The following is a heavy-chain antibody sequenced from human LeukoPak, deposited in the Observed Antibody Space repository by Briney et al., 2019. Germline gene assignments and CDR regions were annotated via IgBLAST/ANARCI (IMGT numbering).Heavy chain of an antibody. V-gene: IGHV3-48*01. CDR1: GFTFSAYT. D-gene: IGHD6-13*01. J-gene: IGHJ4*02. CDR2: ISSGSSSV. CDR3: AREEL. Sequence: PGGSLRLSCSASGFTFSAYTMNWVRQAPGQGLEWVSYISSGSSSVYYADSVKGRFTISRDNSKNTLYLQMNSLRAEDTAVYYCAREELGGQGTLVTVSS.